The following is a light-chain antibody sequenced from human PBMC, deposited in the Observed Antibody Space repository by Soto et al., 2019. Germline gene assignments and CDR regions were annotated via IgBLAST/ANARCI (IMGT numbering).Light chain of an antibody. CDR3: QQYYATPPYT. J-gene: IGKJ2*01. CDR1: QSVLYSSNNKNY. Sequence: DIVMTQSPDSLAVSLGERATINCKSSQSVLYSSNNKNYLAWYQQKPGQPPKLLIYWASTRESGVPDRFSGSGSVTDFTLTISRLQAEDVAVYYCQQYYATPPYTFGQGTKVEIK. V-gene: IGKV4-1*01. CDR2: WAS.